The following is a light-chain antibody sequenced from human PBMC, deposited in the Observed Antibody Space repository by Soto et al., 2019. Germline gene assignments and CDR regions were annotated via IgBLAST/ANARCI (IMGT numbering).Light chain of an antibody. V-gene: IGKV3-15*01. Sequence: EIVMTQAPATLSVSRGERATLACMASQRVSSNLAWYQQKPGQAPRLLIYVASTRSTGIPARFSGSGSGTEFPLTIISLQSEDFAVYYCQQYNNWPQLTFGGGKKVEIK. CDR1: QRVSSN. J-gene: IGKJ4*01. CDR2: VAS. CDR3: QQYNNWPQLT.